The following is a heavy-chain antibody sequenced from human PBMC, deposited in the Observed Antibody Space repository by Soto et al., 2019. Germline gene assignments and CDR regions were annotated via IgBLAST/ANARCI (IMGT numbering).Heavy chain of an antibody. CDR3: TTDAQWGI. V-gene: IGHV3-15*07. CDR1: GLTFSNAW. CDR2: IKSKNDGGAT. J-gene: IGHJ3*02. D-gene: IGHD2-8*01. Sequence: GGSLRLSCAASGLTFSNAWMNWVRQAPGKGLEWVGRIKSKNDGGATEYSAPAKDRFTISRDDSRDTLYLQMNSLKIEDTAVYYCTTDAQWGIWGQGTMVTVSS.